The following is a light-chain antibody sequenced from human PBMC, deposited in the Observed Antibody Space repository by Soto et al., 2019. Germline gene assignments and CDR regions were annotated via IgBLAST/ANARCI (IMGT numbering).Light chain of an antibody. CDR2: DAS. CDR1: QSVGYW. Sequence: DIQMTQSPSTLSASVGDRVTITCRASQSVGYWLAWYQQKPGKAPTFLVYDASNLHSGVPARFSGSGSGSEYTLTLSSLQPDDFGTYYCQQCYSSWTFCQGTKVEIQ. J-gene: IGKJ1*01. CDR3: QQCYSSWT. V-gene: IGKV1-5*01.